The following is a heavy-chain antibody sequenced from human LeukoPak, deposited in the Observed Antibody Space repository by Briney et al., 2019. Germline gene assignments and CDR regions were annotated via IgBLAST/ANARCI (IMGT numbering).Heavy chain of an antibody. CDR1: GYTFTSYA. D-gene: IGHD4/OR15-4a*01. V-gene: IGHV7-4-1*02. CDR2: INTNTGNP. J-gene: IGHJ3*02. Sequence: ASVKVSCKASGYTFTSYAMNWVRQAPGQGLEWMGWINTNTGNPTYAQGFTGRFVFSLDTSVSTTYLQISSLKAEDTAVYYCARDLTTMVADDTFDIWGQGTMVTVSS. CDR3: ARDLTTMVADDTFDI.